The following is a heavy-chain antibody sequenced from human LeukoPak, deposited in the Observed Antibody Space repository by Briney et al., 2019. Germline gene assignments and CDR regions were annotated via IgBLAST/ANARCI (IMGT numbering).Heavy chain of an antibody. CDR1: GYTFTGYY. D-gene: IGHD3-3*01. CDR2: INPNSGGT. J-gene: IGHJ5*02. Sequence: EASVKVSCKASGYTFTGYYMHWVRQTPGQGLEWMGWINPNSGGTNYAQKFQGRVTMTRDTSISTAYMELSRLGSDDTAVYYCARGPSDFDWFDPWGQGTLVTVSS. CDR3: ARGPSDFDWFDP. V-gene: IGHV1-2*02.